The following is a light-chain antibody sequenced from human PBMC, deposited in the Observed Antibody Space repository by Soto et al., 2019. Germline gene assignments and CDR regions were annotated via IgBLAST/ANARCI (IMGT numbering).Light chain of an antibody. CDR3: QQCLTTPRT. J-gene: IGKJ1*01. CDR1: QTISTC. V-gene: IGKV1-39*01. CDR2: GSS. Sequence: DIQMTQFPSSLSASVGARVTITFRASQTISTCLNWYQQKAGTAPKLLIYGSSDLESGIPSRFSGSGSGTYFTLTISSLQPEDFAIYYCQQCLTTPRTFGQGTRV.